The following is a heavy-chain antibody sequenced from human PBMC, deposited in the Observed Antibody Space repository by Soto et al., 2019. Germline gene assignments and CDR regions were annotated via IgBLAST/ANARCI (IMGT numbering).Heavy chain of an antibody. D-gene: IGHD6-6*01. J-gene: IGHJ6*02. Sequence: SETLSLTCTVSGGSISSYYWSWIRQPAGKGLEWIGRIYTSGSTNYNPSLKSRVTMSVDTSKNQFSLKLSSVTAADTAVYYCARVRRSSPSPYYYYYYGMDVWGQGTTVT. CDR1: GGSISSYY. CDR3: ARVRRSSPSPYYYYYYGMDV. V-gene: IGHV4-4*07. CDR2: IYTSGST.